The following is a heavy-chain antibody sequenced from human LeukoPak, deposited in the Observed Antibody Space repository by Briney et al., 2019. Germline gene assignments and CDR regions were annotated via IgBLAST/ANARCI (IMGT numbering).Heavy chain of an antibody. CDR3: ALGDVGGYD. V-gene: IGHV3-30*03. CDR2: ISYDGSNK. D-gene: IGHD3-10*01. CDR1: GFTFSSYG. J-gene: IGHJ4*02. Sequence: GGSLRLSCAASGFTFSSYGMHWVRQAPGKGLEWVAVISYDGSNKYYADSVKGRFTISRDNSKNTLYLQMNSLRAEDTAVYYCALGDVGGYDWGQGTLVTVSS.